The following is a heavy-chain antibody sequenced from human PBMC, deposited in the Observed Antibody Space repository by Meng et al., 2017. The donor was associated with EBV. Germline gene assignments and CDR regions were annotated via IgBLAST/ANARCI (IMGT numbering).Heavy chain of an antibody. V-gene: IGHV2-5*02. J-gene: IGHJ4*02. CDR1: GFSLSTRGVG. CDR2: IYWDDDK. CDR3: AHSRVGATEFDY. Sequence: ITLNGSGPTLVKPPHTLTLICTFSGFSLSTRGVGVGWIRQPPGKALEWLALIYWDDDKRYSPSLKSRLTITKDTSKNQVVLTMTNMDPVDTATYYCAHSRVGATEFDYWGQGTLVTVSS. D-gene: IGHD1-26*01.